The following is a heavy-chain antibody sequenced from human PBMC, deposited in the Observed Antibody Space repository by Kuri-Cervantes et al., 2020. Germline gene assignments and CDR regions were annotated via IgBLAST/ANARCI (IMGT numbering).Heavy chain of an antibody. J-gene: IGHJ3*02. V-gene: IGHV1-18*01. Sequence: ASVKVSCKASGYTFSSYAINWVRQAPGQGLEWMGWISPFNSDTKYAQNLQDRVIMTTDTSTSTAYMELRSLRSDDTAMFYCARDSGYYDTSAYFGNGFDIWGQGTMVTVSS. CDR1: GYTFSSYA. D-gene: IGHD3-22*01. CDR3: ARDSGYYDTSAYFGNGFDI. CDR2: ISPFNSDT.